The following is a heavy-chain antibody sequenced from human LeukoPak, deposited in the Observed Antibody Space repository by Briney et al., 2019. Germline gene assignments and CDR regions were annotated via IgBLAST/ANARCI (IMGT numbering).Heavy chain of an antibody. CDR1: GGSIRSYY. V-gene: IGHV4-59*01. CDR2: ISYSGYT. D-gene: IGHD4-23*01. Sequence: SETLSLTCTVSGGSIRSYYWSWIRQAPGKGLEWIGFISYSGYTSYSPSLKSRVAISVDTSKSQFSLRLSSMTAADTAIYYFARGRNDNGGMFFDSWAQGNRVTVFS. J-gene: IGHJ4*02. CDR3: ARGRNDNGGMFFDS.